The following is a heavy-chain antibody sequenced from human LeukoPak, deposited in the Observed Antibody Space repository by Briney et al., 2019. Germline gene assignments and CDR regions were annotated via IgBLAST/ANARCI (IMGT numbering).Heavy chain of an antibody. CDR1: GCTFTSYG. CDR2: IIPIFGTA. V-gene: IGHV1-69*01. J-gene: IGHJ4*02. CDR3: ARDFDY. Sequence: ASVTVSCKASGCTFTSYGISWVRQAPGQGLEWMGGIIPIFGTANYAQKFQGRVTITADESTSTAYMELSSLRSEDTAVYYCARDFDYWGQGTLVTVSS.